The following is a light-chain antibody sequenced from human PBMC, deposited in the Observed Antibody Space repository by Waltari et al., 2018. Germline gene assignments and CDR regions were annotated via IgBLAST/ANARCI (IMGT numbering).Light chain of an antibody. Sequence: ETVMTQFPATLSVSPGETATLSCRASQSVSSNLAWYQQKPGQAPRLLIYGASTRATGIPARFSGSGSGTDFTLTISSLQSEDFAVYYCQQYSKWPPHTFGQGDQAGA. J-gene: IGKJ2*01. CDR3: QQYSKWPPHT. CDR1: QSVSSN. CDR2: GAS. V-gene: IGKV3-15*01.